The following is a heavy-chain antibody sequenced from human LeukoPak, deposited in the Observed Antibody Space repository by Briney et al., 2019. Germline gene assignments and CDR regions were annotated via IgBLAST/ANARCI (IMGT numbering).Heavy chain of an antibody. CDR3: ARVGTVVHFDY. CDR1: GFTFSTYA. CDR2: ISYDGSNK. D-gene: IGHD4-23*01. Sequence: PGRSLRLSCAASGFTFSTYAMHWVRQAPGKGLEWVAVISYDGSNKYYADSVEGRFTISRDNSKNTLYLQMNSLRAEDTAVYYCARVGTVVHFDYWGQGTLVTVSS. V-gene: IGHV3-30-3*01. J-gene: IGHJ4*02.